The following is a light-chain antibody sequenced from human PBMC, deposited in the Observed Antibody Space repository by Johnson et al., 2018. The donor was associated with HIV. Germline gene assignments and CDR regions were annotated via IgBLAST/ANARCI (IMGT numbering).Light chain of an antibody. J-gene: IGLJ1*01. Sequence: QAVLTQPPSVSAAPGQKVTISCSGSSSNIGNNYVSWYQQLPGTAPKLLIYDNNKRPSGIPDRFSGSKSGTSATLGITGLQTGDEADYYCGTWDSSLSAGWVFGTGTKFTVL. CDR1: SSNIGNNY. CDR2: DNN. V-gene: IGLV1-51*01. CDR3: GTWDSSLSAGWV.